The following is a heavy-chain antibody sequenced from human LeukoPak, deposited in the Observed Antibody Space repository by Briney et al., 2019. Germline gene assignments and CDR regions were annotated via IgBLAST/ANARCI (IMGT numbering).Heavy chain of an antibody. CDR3: ARERGIAVASDAFDI. D-gene: IGHD6-19*01. J-gene: IGHJ3*02. CDR2: ISSSSSYI. Sequence: PGGSLRLSCAASGFTFSSYSMNWVRQAPGKGLEWVSSISSSSSYIYYADSVKGRFTISRDNAKNSLYLQMNSLRAEDTAVYYCARERGIAVASDAFDIWGQGTMVTVSS. V-gene: IGHV3-21*01. CDR1: GFTFSSYS.